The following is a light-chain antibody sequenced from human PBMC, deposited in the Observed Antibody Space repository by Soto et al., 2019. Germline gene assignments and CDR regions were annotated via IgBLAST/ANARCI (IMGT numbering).Light chain of an antibody. CDR1: SSDVGGYNY. Sequence: QSALTQPTSVSGSPGQSITISCTGTSSDVGGYNYVSWYQQHPGKAPKLMIYDISNRPSGVSNRFSGSKSGNTASLTISWLQADDDADYYCSSYTSSSTRVFGTGTKLTVL. V-gene: IGLV2-14*01. CDR3: SSYTSSSTRV. CDR2: DIS. J-gene: IGLJ1*01.